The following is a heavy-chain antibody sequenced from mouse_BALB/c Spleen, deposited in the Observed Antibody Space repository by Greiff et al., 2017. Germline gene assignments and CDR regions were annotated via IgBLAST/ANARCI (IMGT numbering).Heavy chain of an antibody. Sequence: DVKLVESGGGLVKPGGSLKLSCAASGFTFSSYAMSWVRQTPEKRLEWVASISSGGSTYYPDSVKGRFTISRDNARNILYLQMSSLRSEDTAMYYCASEGGSSSYWYFDVWGAGTTVTVSS. CDR1: GFTFSSYA. D-gene: IGHD1-1*01. J-gene: IGHJ1*01. V-gene: IGHV5-6-5*01. CDR3: ASEGGSSSYWYFDV. CDR2: ISSGGST.